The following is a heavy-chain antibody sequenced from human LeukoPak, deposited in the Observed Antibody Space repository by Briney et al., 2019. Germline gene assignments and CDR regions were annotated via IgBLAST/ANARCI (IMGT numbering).Heavy chain of an antibody. D-gene: IGHD3-3*01. CDR3: AGRSGYYLDY. J-gene: IGHJ4*02. V-gene: IGHV4-4*09. CDR2: IYTSGST. Sequence: SETLSLTCTVSGGSISSYYWSWIRQPPGKGLEWIGYIYTSGSTNYNPSLESRVTISVDTSKNQFSLKLSSVTAADTAVYYCAGRSGYYLDYWGQGTLVTVSS. CDR1: GGSISSYY.